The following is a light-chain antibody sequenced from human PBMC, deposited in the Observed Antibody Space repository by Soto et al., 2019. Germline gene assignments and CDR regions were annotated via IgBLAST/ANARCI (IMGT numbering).Light chain of an antibody. V-gene: IGLV2-14*01. CDR3: SSYTSTTTLGV. CDR1: SSDVGGYNY. Sequence: QSALTQPASVSGSPGQSITISCTGTSSDVGGYNYVSWYQQHPGKAPKLMIYELNNRPSGVSNRFSGSKSGNTASLTISGLQPEDEGYYYCSSYTSTTTLGVFGGGTKLTVL. CDR2: ELN. J-gene: IGLJ3*02.